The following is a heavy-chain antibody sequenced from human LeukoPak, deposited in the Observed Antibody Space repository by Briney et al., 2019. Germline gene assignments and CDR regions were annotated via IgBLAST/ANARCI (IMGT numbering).Heavy chain of an antibody. CDR1: GGSISSGSYY. Sequence: SQTLSLTCTVSGGSISSGSYYWSWIRQPAGKGLEWIGRIYTSGNTNYNPSLKSRVTISVDTSKNQFSLRLSSVAAADTAVYYCAREGGSYYAAPFDYWGQGTLVTVSS. V-gene: IGHV4-61*02. D-gene: IGHD1-26*01. CDR3: AREGGSYYAAPFDY. CDR2: IYTSGNT. J-gene: IGHJ4*02.